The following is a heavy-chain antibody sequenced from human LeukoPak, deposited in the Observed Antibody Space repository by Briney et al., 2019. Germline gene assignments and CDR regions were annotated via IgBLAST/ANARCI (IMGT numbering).Heavy chain of an antibody. CDR3: ARGVDV. V-gene: IGHV3-74*01. Sequence: GGSLRLSCGASGFTFSSYWMHWVRQPPGKGLVWVSRINTDGTTTDHADSVKGRFTISRNNAKNSRYRQMNSLRAEDTAVYYCARGVDVWGQGTTVTVS. CDR2: INTDGTTT. J-gene: IGHJ6*02. CDR1: GFTFSSYW.